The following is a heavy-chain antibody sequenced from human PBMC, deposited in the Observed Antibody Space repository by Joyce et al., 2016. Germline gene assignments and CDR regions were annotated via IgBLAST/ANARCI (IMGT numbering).Heavy chain of an antibody. J-gene: IGHJ4*02. D-gene: IGHD3-10*01. V-gene: IGHV1-18*01. Sequence: QVQLVQSGAEVKEPGASVRVSCKTSCYTFTTFGITWVRQAPGQGLEWMGWISPYNGNTNFAQEFHDRLTMTTDTSTTTAYMELRSLRFDDTAIYYCARDKGPRMIQGVGNYWGQGTLVTVSS. CDR2: ISPYNGNT. CDR1: CYTFTTFG. CDR3: ARDKGPRMIQGVGNY.